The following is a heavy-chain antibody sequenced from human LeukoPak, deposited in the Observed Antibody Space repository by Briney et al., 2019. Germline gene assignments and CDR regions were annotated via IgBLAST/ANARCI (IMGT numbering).Heavy chain of an antibody. Sequence: ASVKVSCKASGYTFTSYDINWLRQATGQGLEGMGWRNPNSGNTGYAQKFQGRVTMTRNSSITTAYMELSSLRSEDTAVYYCARRHGRCSDGSCYYPDYWGQGTLVTVSS. CDR3: ARRHGRCSDGSCYYPDY. CDR1: GYTFTSYD. CDR2: RNPNSGNT. J-gene: IGHJ4*02. V-gene: IGHV1-8*01. D-gene: IGHD2-15*01.